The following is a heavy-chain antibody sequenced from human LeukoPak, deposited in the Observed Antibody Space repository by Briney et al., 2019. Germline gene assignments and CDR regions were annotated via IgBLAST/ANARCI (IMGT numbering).Heavy chain of an antibody. V-gene: IGHV3-53*01. CDR3: AREMYSGMYNDAFDI. CDR1: GFTVSSNY. CDR2: IRSDGST. J-gene: IGHJ3*02. Sequence: GGSLRLSCTASGFTVSSNYMSWVRQAPGKGLEWVSVIRSDGSTNHADSVKGRFTISRDNSENTLYLQMNNLRAEDTAMYYCAREMYSGMYNDAFDIWGQGTKVTVS. D-gene: IGHD1-26*01.